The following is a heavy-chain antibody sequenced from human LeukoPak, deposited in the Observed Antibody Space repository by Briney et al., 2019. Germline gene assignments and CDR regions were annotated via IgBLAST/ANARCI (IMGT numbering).Heavy chain of an antibody. Sequence: GGSLRLSCAASGFPFSNYWMHWVRQAPGKRLVWVSRVNSDGSTTNYADSVKGRFTISRDNAENTLYMRMNSLRPEDTAVYYCARGYYSSSRFDSWGQGTLVTVSS. V-gene: IGHV3-74*01. D-gene: IGHD6-13*01. CDR1: GFPFSNYW. CDR3: ARGYYSSSRFDS. CDR2: VNSDGSTT. J-gene: IGHJ4*02.